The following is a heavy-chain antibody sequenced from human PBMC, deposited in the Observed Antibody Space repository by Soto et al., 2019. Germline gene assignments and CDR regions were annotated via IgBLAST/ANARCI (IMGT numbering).Heavy chain of an antibody. CDR2: FDPGDGET. Sequence: SVKVSCKVSGYTLTELSMHWVRQAPGKGLEWMGGFDPGDGETIYAQKFQGRVTMTEDTSTDTAYMELSSLRSEDTAVYYCATSYSSGFNWFDPWGQGTLVTVSS. D-gene: IGHD6-19*01. J-gene: IGHJ5*02. V-gene: IGHV1-24*01. CDR3: ATSYSSGFNWFDP. CDR1: GYTLTELS.